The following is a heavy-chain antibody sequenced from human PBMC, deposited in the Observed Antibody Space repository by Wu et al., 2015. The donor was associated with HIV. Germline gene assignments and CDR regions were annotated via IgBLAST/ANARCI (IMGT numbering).Heavy chain of an antibody. CDR1: GGTFNTYG. V-gene: IGHV1-69*12. CDR2: IIPVFGIA. Sequence: QVQLVQSGAEVKKPGSSMKVSCKASGGTFNTYGISWVRQAPGQGLEWMGGIIPVFGIADYAQRFQGRVTISADESTGTAYLEMNSLRSEDTAVYYCARGPVTKPGIAVPAPLYYWGQGTLVTVSS. D-gene: IGHD6-19*01. J-gene: IGHJ4*02. CDR3: ARGPVTKPGIAVPAPLYY.